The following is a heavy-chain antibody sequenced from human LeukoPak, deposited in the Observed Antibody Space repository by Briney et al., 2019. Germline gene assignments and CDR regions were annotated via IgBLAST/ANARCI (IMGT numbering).Heavy chain of an antibody. CDR1: GGXISSSNW. D-gene: IGHD3-22*01. CDR2: IYHSGST. Sequence: PSGTLSLTCAVSGGXISSSNWWSWVRQPPGKGLEWIGEIYHSGSTNYNPSLKSRVTISVDKSKNQFSLKLSSVTAADTAVYYCARDSSGYPSTFDYWGQGTLVTVSS. J-gene: IGHJ4*02. CDR3: ARDSSGYPSTFDY. V-gene: IGHV4-4*02.